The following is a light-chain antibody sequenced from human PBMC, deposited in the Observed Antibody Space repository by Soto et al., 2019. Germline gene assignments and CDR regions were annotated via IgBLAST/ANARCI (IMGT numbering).Light chain of an antibody. J-gene: IGKJ2*01. V-gene: IGKV3-15*01. CDR2: DAS. Sequence: EIVMTQSPPTLSVSPGERVTLSCRASQSVRNNFAWYQQKPGQAPRLLIYDASTRATGIPARFSGSGSGAEFTLTIRRLQSEDFAVYYCQQWNSWPYTFGQGTKLEI. CDR3: QQWNSWPYT. CDR1: QSVRNN.